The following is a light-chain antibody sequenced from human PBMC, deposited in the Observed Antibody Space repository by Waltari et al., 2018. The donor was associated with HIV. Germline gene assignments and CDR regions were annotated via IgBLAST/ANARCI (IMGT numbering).Light chain of an antibody. J-gene: IGLJ1*01. CDR3: CSYAGRYTYV. CDR1: SSDVGGYTC. V-gene: IGLV2-11*01. CDR2: DVT. Sequence: QSALTQPRSVSGSPGQSVTISCTGPSSDVGGYTCVSWSQHHPGKAPKFMIYDVTKRPSGVPDRFSGSKSGNTASLTISGLQAEDEADYYCCSYAGRYTYVFGTGTKVTVL.